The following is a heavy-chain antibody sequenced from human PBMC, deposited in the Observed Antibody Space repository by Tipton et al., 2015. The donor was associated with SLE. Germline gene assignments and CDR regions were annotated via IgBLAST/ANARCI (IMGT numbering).Heavy chain of an antibody. CDR3: AKEERYFDSFDY. J-gene: IGHJ4*02. D-gene: IGHD3-9*01. CDR2: ISYDGNNK. Sequence: SLRLSCAASGFTFSSYAMHWVRQAPGKGLEWVAVISYDGNNKYYADSVKGRFTISRDNSKNTLYLQMNSLRAEDTAVYYCAKEERYFDSFDYWGQGTLVTVSS. CDR1: GFTFSSYA. V-gene: IGHV3-30-3*01.